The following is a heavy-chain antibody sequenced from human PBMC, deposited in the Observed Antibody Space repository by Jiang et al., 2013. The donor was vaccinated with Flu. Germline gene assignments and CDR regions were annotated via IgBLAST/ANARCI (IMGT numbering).Heavy chain of an antibody. CDR3: ARETGSSSGWFDY. CDR1: GGSLTSGGYY. Sequence: GPGLVKSSQTLSLTCSVSGGSLTSGGYYWTWIRQRPGRGLEWIGCIYYSGTKYYNPSLKSRVSISLDTSKSQFSLKLNSVTAADTAVYYCARETGSSSGWFDYWGQGAPVTVSS. D-gene: IGHD6-6*01. J-gene: IGHJ4*02. CDR2: IYYSGTK. V-gene: IGHV4-31*02.